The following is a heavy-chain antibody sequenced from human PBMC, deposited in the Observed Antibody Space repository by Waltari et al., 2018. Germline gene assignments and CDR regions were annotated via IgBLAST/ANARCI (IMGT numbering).Heavy chain of an antibody. CDR3: AKVEDDSSGLGVYYYYYMDV. V-gene: IGHV4-38-2*02. J-gene: IGHJ6*03. CDR2: IYHSGST. D-gene: IGHD3-22*01. CDR1: GYSISSGYY. Sequence: QVQLQESGPGLVKPSETLSLTCTVSGYSISSGYYWDWIRQPPGKGLEWIGSIYHSGSTYYNPSLKSRVTISVDTSKNQFSLKLSSVTAADTAVYYCAKVEDDSSGLGVYYYYYMDVWGKGTTVTVSS.